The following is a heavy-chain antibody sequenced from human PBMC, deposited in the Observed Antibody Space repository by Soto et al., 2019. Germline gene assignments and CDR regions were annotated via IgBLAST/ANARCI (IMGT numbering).Heavy chain of an antibody. J-gene: IGHJ3*01. V-gene: IGHV3-23*01. Sequence: EVQLLESGGGLVQPGGSLRLSCEASGFTFSSCAMTWVRQAPGKGLEWVSATSGSGGSTYYADSVKGRFTISRDNSKNTLYLQMNSLRAEDTAVYYCAKDQVDVVATSKEAFDVWGQGTMVAVSS. CDR2: TSGSGGST. D-gene: IGHD5-12*01. CDR3: AKDQVDVVATSKEAFDV. CDR1: GFTFSSCA.